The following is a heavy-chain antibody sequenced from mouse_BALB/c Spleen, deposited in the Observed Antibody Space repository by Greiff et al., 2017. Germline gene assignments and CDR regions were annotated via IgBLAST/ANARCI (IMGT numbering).Heavy chain of an antibody. CDR3: ARNGNYVRSFYYFDY. J-gene: IGHJ2*01. CDR1: GFTFSSFG. Sequence: EVKLVESGGGLVQPGGSRKLSCAASGFTFSSFGMHWVRQAPEKGLEWVAYISSGSSTIYYADTVKGRFTISRDNPKNTLFLQMTSLRSEDTAMYYCARNGNYVRSFYYFDYWGQGTTLTVSS. V-gene: IGHV5-17*02. CDR2: ISSGSSTI. D-gene: IGHD2-1*01.